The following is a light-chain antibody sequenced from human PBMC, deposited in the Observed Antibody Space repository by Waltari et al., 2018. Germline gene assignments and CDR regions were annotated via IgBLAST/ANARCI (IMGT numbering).Light chain of an antibody. J-gene: IGKJ2*01. V-gene: IGKV3-15*01. CDR1: ERVSSN. CDR3: HQYNDWPQYT. CDR2: GSS. Sequence: CIASERVSSNLSWYQHKPGQVPGLLSDGSSTRAPVIPARFSVSVSVTEFTLTISSLQSEDSAVYYCHQYNDWPQYTFVQGTKLGIK.